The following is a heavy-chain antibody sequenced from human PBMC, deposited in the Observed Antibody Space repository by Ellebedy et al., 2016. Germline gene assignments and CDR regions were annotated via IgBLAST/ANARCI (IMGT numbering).Heavy chain of an antibody. D-gene: IGHD5-18*01. CDR3: ARVDTAMAFDY. CDR2: IYYSGST. Sequence: SETLSLTCTVSGGSISSYYWSRIRQPPGKGLEWIGYIYYSGSTNYNPSLKSRVTISVDTSKNQFSLKLSSVTAADTAVYYCARVDTAMAFDYWGQGTLVTVSS. V-gene: IGHV4-59*12. J-gene: IGHJ4*02. CDR1: GGSISSYY.